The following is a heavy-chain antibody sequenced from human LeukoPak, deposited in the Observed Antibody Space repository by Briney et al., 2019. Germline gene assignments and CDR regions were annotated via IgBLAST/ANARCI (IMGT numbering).Heavy chain of an antibody. J-gene: IGHJ4*02. V-gene: IGHV1-18*01. CDR2: ISAYNGNT. CDR3: ARVGFSLLGHIVAVVAATPDY. Sequence: ASVKVSCKASGYTFTSYGISWVRQAPGQGLEWMGWISAYNGNTNYAQKLQGRVTMTTDTSTSTAYMELRSLRSDDTAVYYCARVGFSLLGHIVAVVAATPDYWGQGTLVTVSS. D-gene: IGHD2-15*01. CDR1: GYTFTSYG.